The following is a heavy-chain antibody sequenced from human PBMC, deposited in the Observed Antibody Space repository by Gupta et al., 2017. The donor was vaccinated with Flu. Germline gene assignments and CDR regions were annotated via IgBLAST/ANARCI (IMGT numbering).Heavy chain of an antibody. CDR2: VSGYDGDT. J-gene: IGHJ4*02. CDR3: ARDLGKPEILPH. V-gene: IGHV1-18*01. Sequence: TFSNYGVNWVRQAPGQGREWMACVSGYDGDTNDAQRFRGRVAVTIDASTSKAVMAVTKLSSEDTAVYYCARDLGKPEILPHWGQGTLVTVSS. CDR1: TFSNYG.